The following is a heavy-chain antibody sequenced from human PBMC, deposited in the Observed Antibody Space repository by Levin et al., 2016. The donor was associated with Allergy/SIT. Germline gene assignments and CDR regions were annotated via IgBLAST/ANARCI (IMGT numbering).Heavy chain of an antibody. J-gene: IGHJ3*02. V-gene: IGHV1-18*01. CDR3: ATHTVGGPDAFDI. CDR2: ISAYNGNT. D-gene: IGHD1-26*01. Sequence: WVRQAPGQGLEWMGWISAYNGNTNYAQKLQGRVTMTTDTSTSTAYMELRSLRSDDTAVYYCATHTVGGPDAFDIWGQGTMVTVSS.